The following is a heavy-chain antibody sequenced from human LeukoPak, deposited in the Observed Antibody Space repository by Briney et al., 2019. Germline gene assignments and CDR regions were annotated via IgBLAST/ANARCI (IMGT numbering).Heavy chain of an antibody. J-gene: IGHJ6*04. CDR2: ISTSSTYT. CDR1: GFTFSDYY. CDR3: ARAQVVPAATYYYYYGMDV. Sequence: PGGSLRLSCAASGFTFSDYYMNWIRLAPGKGLEWVPSISTSSTYTNYADSVRGRFTISRDNANNSLYLQMNSLRAEDTAVYYCARAQVVPAATYYYYYGMDVWGKGTTVTVSS. V-gene: IGHV3-11*06. D-gene: IGHD2-2*01.